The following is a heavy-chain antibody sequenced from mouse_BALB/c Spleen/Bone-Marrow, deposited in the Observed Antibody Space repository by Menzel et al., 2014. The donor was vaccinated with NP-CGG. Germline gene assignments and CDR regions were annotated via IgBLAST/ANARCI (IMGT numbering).Heavy chain of an antibody. J-gene: IGHJ4*01. V-gene: IGHV1S81*02. D-gene: IGHD1-1*01. CDR1: GYTFTGYW. CDR2: INPSNGRT. CDR3: AGLIYGSSYIVDF. Sequence: VQLQQSGAELVKPGASVKLSCKASGYTFTGYWMHWVKQRPGQGLEWIGEINPSNGRTNYNDKFKSMATLTVDKSSSTAYMQLSSLTSEDSAVFCCAGLIYGSSYIVDFWGQGTSVTVSS.